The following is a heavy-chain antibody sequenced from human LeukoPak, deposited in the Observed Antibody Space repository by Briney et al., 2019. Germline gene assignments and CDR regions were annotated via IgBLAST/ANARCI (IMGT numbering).Heavy chain of an antibody. CDR3: AKELDYGGNSPFHY. CDR1: RFTFSDYG. V-gene: IGHV3-30*18. D-gene: IGHD4-23*01. CDR2: ISYDGSNK. J-gene: IGHJ4*02. Sequence: GGSLRLSCTASRFTFSDYGMHWVRQAPGKGLEWVAFISYDGSNKYYADSVKGRFTISRDSSKNTLYLQMNSLRAEDTAVYYCAKELDYGGNSPFHYWGQGTLVTVSS.